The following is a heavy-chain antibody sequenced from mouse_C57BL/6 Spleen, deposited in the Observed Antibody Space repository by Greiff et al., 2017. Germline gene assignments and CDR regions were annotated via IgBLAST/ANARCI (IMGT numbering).Heavy chain of an antibody. Sequence: EVQLVESGGDLVKPGGSLKLSCAASGFTFSSYGMSWVRQTPDKRLEWVATISSGGSYTYYPDSVKGRFTISRDNAKNTLYLQMSSLKSEDTAMYYCARQGYYGHMDYWGQGTSVTVSS. CDR2: ISSGGSYT. D-gene: IGHD1-1*02. J-gene: IGHJ4*01. CDR1: GFTFSSYG. CDR3: ARQGYYGHMDY. V-gene: IGHV5-6*01.